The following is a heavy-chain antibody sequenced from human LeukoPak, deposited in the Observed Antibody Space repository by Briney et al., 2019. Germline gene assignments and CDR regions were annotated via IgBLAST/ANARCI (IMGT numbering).Heavy chain of an antibody. J-gene: IGHJ4*02. CDR2: IRYDGSNK. CDR1: GFTFSSYG. Sequence: GGSLRLSCAASGFTFSSYGMHWVRQAPGKGLEWVAFIRYDGSNKYYADSVKGRFTISRDNSKNTLYLQMNSLRAEDTAVYYCAKEQSGWPIDYWGQGTLVTVSS. V-gene: IGHV3-30*02. D-gene: IGHD6-19*01. CDR3: AKEQSGWPIDY.